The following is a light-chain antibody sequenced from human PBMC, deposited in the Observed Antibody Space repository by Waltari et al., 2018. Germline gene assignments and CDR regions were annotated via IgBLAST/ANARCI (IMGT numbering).Light chain of an antibody. CDR3: QSYDSSNWV. Sequence: NFMLTQPHSVSESPGKTVTISCPGSSGSIARPSAQWYQQRPGSAPTTVIYEDNQRPSGVPDRFSGSIDSSSNSASLTISGLKTEDEADYYCQSYDSSNWVFGTGTKVTVL. V-gene: IGLV6-57*02. CDR1: SGSIARPS. CDR2: EDN. J-gene: IGLJ1*01.